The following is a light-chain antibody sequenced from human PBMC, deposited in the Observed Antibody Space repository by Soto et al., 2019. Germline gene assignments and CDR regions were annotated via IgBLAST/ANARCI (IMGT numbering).Light chain of an antibody. J-gene: IGKJ3*01. CDR2: DAS. V-gene: IGKV1-33*01. CDR1: QDISSY. CDR3: QQYDNRGFT. Sequence: DIQMTQSPSSLSASVGDRVTITCQASQDISSYLNWYQQKPGKAPKLLIYDASNLETGVPSRFSGSGSGTDFTFTISSLQPEDIATYYCQQYDNRGFTFGPGTKVDIK.